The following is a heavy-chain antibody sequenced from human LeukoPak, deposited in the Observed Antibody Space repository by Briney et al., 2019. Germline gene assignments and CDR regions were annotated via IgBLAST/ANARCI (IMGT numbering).Heavy chain of an antibody. D-gene: IGHD3-10*01. Sequence: SETLSLTCTVSGGSFSSTSYYWGWIRQPPGKGLEWIGSISYGGSTYYNPSLKSRVTISVDTSKNQFSLKLSSVTAADTAVYYGARHSAGGGYYMDVWGKGTTVTVSS. CDR2: ISYGGST. V-gene: IGHV4-39*01. CDR3: ARHSAGGGYYMDV. CDR1: GGSFSSTSYY. J-gene: IGHJ6*03.